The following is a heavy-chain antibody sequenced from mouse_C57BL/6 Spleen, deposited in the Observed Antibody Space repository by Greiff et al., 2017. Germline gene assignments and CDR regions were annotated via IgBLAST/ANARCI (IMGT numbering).Heavy chain of an antibody. CDR2: IDPANGNT. CDR1: GFNIKNTY. D-gene: IGHD1-1*01. J-gene: IGHJ4*01. V-gene: IGHV14-3*01. Sequence: VQLKESVAELVRPGASVKLSCTASGFNIKNTYMHWVKQRPEQGLEWIGRIDPANGNTKYAPKFQGKATITADTSSNTAYLQLSSLTSEDTAIYYCARYYGSSSGAMDYWGQGTSVTVSS. CDR3: ARYYGSSSGAMDY.